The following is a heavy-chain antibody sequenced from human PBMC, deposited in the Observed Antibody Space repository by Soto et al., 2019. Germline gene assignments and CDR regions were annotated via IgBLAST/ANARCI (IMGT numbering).Heavy chain of an antibody. CDR3: AKFHSSYGYVRPFDY. CDR1: GFTFSSYG. D-gene: IGHD5-18*01. Sequence: PGGSLRLSCAASGFTFSSYGMHWVRQAPGKGLEWVAVISYDGSNKYYADSVKGRFTISRDNSKNTLYLQMNSLRAEDAAVYYCAKFHSSYGYVRPFDYWGQGTLVTVSS. V-gene: IGHV3-30*18. CDR2: ISYDGSNK. J-gene: IGHJ4*02.